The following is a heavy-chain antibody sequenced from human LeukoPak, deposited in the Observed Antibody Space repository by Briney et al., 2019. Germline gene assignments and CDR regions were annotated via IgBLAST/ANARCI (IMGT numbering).Heavy chain of an antibody. V-gene: IGHV1-46*01. CDR1: GYTFTSYY. CDR3: ARDSGMVRGTVDY. Sequence: ASVKVSCKSSGYTFTSYYMYWVRQAPGQGLEWMGIINPSGGSTSYAQKFQCRVTMTRDTPTSTVYMELSSLKSEDTAVYYCARDSGMVRGTVDYWGQGTLVTVSS. J-gene: IGHJ4*02. D-gene: IGHD3-10*01. CDR2: INPSGGST.